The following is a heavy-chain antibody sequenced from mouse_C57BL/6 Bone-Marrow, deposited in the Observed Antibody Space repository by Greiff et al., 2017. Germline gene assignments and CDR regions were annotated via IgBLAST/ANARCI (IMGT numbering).Heavy chain of an antibody. Sequence: VQLKESGPELVKPGASVKISCKASGYAFSSSWMNWVKQRPGKGLEWIGRIYPGDGDTNYNGKFKGKATLTADKSSSTAYMQLSSLTSEDSAVYFCARVITTVVAPMDYWGQGTSVTVSS. V-gene: IGHV1-82*01. CDR1: GYAFSSSW. CDR2: IYPGDGDT. J-gene: IGHJ4*01. D-gene: IGHD1-1*01. CDR3: ARVITTVVAPMDY.